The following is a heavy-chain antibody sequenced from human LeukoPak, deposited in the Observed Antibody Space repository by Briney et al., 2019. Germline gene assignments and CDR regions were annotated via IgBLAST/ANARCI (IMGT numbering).Heavy chain of an antibody. CDR1: GGSFSGYY. CDR2: INHSGST. Sequence: SETLSLTCAVYGGSFSGYYWSSIRQPPGKGLEWIGEINHSGSTNYNPSLKSRVTISVDTSKNQFSLKLSSVTAADTAVYYCARGKSWFDPWGQGTLVTVSS. CDR3: ARGKSWFDP. V-gene: IGHV4-34*01. J-gene: IGHJ5*02.